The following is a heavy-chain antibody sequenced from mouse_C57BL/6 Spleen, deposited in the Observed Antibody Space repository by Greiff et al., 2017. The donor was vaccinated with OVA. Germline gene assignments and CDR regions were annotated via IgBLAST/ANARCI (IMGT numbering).Heavy chain of an antibody. J-gene: IGHJ1*03. CDR3: ARPITTVVAPWYFDV. CDR2: IHPNSGST. D-gene: IGHD1-1*01. Sequence: VQLQQSGAELVKPGASVKLSCKASGYTFTSYWMHWVKQRPGQGLEWIGMIHPNSGSTNYNEKFKSKATLTVDKSSSTAYMQLSSLTSEDSAVYYCARPITTVVAPWYFDVWGTGTTVTVSS. V-gene: IGHV1-64*01. CDR1: GYTFTSYW.